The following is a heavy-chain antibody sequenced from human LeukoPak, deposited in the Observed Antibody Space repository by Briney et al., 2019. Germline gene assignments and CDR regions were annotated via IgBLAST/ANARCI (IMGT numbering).Heavy chain of an antibody. CDR1: GGSISTYY. Sequence: SETLSVTCTVSGGSISTYYWSWIRQPPGKGLGWIVYIYYSGSTSYNPSLKSRVTISVDTSKNQFSLKLSSVTAADTAIYYCARGHSATYGRFDSWGQGTLVTVSS. D-gene: IGHD1-26*01. CDR3: ARGHSATYGRFDS. V-gene: IGHV4-59*08. CDR2: IYYSGST. J-gene: IGHJ4*02.